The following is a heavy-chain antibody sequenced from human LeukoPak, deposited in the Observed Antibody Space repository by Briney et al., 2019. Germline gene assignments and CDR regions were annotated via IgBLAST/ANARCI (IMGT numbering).Heavy chain of an antibody. CDR2: ISAYNGNT. V-gene: IGHV1-18*01. D-gene: IGHD3-22*01. J-gene: IGHJ5*02. CDR3: ARDHYYDSSGYPNWFDP. Sequence: ASVKVSCKASGYTFTSYGISWVRQAPGQGLEWMGWISAYNGNTNYAQKLQGRVTMTTDTSTSTAYMELRSLRSDDPAVYYCARDHYYDSSGYPNWFDPWGQGTLVTVSS. CDR1: GYTFTSYG.